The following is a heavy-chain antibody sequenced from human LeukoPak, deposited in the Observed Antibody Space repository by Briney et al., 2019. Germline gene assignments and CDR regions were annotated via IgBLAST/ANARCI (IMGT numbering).Heavy chain of an antibody. CDR1: GFTFRSHA. J-gene: IGHJ4*02. CDR2: IYENGGTT. D-gene: IGHD5-18*01. Sequence: PGGSLRLSCVGSGFTFRSHAMSWVRQAPEKGLEFVSGIYENGGTTYYADSVKGRFSISRDNSKNTLYLQMDSLRVEDTAVYYCAGRPTGYSSGYIHWGQGTLVTVSS. CDR3: AGRPTGYSSGYIH. V-gene: IGHV3-23*01.